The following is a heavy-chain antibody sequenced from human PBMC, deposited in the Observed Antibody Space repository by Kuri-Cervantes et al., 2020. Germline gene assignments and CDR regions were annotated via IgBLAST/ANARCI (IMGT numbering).Heavy chain of an antibody. CDR2: MNPNSGNT. J-gene: IGHJ6*02. CDR1: GYTFTSYD. V-gene: IGHV1-8*01. CDR3: ARDQATSLTLGMDV. Sequence: ASVKVSCKASGYTFTSYDINWVRQATGQGLEWMGWMNPNSGNTGYAQKFQGRVTMTRNTSISTAYMELSSLRSDDTAVYYCARDQATSLTLGMDVWGQGTTVTVSS. D-gene: IGHD5-12*01.